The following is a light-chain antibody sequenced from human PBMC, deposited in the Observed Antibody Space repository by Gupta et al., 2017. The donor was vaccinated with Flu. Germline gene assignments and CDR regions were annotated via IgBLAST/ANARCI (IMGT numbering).Light chain of an antibody. CDR2: GNN. CDR3: AAWDDGVGGRV. Sequence: RVSNPGVGRVGNVGSDSIDWYHQVPGMAPKLLIYGNNRRPAGVPDRFSDSRSGTSASLATSGLQPEDEGVYYCAAWDDGVGGRVFGGGTRLVVL. V-gene: IGLV1-44*01. J-gene: IGLJ3*02. CDR1: VGNVGSDS.